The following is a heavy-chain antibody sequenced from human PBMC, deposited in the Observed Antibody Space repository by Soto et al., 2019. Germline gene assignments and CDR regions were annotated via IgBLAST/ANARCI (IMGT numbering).Heavy chain of an antibody. Sequence: PGGSLRLSCAASGFTFSSYGMHWVRQAPGKGLEWVAVISYDGSNKYYADSVKGRFTISRDNSKNTLYLQMNSLRAEDTAVYYCAKDLLTYSSSFSPPWFDPWGQGTPVTV. CDR3: AKDLLTYSSSFSPPWFDP. CDR2: ISYDGSNK. J-gene: IGHJ5*02. V-gene: IGHV3-30*18. D-gene: IGHD6-13*01. CDR1: GFTFSSYG.